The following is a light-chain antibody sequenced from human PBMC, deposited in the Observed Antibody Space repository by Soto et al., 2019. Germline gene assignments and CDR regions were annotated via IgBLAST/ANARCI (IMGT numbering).Light chain of an antibody. V-gene: IGKV3-20*01. CDR3: QQYGSSPPYT. CDR2: GSS. J-gene: IGKJ2*01. Sequence: EVVLTQSPGTLSLSPGERATLSCRASQSVSNNYLAWYQQKPGQSPKLVIFGSSDRATGLPDRFSGSWSWTDFILTISSLEPEDFAVYYCQQYGSSPPYTFGQGTKLEIK. CDR1: QSVSNNY.